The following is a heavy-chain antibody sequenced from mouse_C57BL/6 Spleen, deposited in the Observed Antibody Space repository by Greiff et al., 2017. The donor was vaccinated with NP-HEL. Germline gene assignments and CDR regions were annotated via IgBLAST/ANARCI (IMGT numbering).Heavy chain of an antibody. CDR2: IHPNSGST. Sequence: VQLQQPGAELVKPGASVKLSCKASGYTFTSYWMHWVKQRPGQGLEWIGMIHPNSGSTNYNEKFKSKATLTVDKSSSTAYMQLNSLTSEDSAVYYCARWGITTVVADYWGQGTSVTVSS. CDR3: ARWGITTVVADY. CDR1: GYTFTSYW. J-gene: IGHJ4*01. D-gene: IGHD1-1*01. V-gene: IGHV1-64*01.